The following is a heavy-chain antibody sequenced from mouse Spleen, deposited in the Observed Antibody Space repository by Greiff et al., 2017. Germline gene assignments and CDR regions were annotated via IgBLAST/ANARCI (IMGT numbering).Heavy chain of an antibody. D-gene: IGHD3-3*01. V-gene: IGHV1-4*01. Sequence: VQLQQSGAELARPGASVTMSCKASGYTFTSYTMHWVKQRPGQGLEWIGYINPTSGYTKYNQKFKDKATLTADKSSSTAYMQLSSLTSEDSAVYYCARGDQPAYFDYWGQGTALTVSS. CDR1: GYTFTSYT. CDR2: INPTSGYT. CDR3: ARGDQPAYFDY. J-gene: IGHJ2*01.